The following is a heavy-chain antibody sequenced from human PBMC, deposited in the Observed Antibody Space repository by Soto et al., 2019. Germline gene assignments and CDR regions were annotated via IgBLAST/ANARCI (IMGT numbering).Heavy chain of an antibody. V-gene: IGHV4-59*01. D-gene: IGHD2-15*01. J-gene: IGHJ4*02. CDR1: GGSIISGY. CDR3: AGLRGYAGSPIDY. Sequence: SETLSLTCTVSGGSIISGYWSWIRQPPGKGLEWIGYISYSGDTNYNPSLKSRVTMSVDTPKNQFSLRLSSVTTADTAVYYCAGLRGYAGSPIDYWGQGTLVTVSS. CDR2: ISYSGDT.